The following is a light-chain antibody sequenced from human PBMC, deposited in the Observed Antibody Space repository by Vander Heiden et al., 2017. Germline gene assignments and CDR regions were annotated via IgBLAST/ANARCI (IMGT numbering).Light chain of an antibody. CDR1: LAIRSD. CDR3: LQDYNYPFT. V-gene: IGKV1-6*02. J-gene: IGKJ3*01. Sequence: QMTQSPSSLSASVGDRVTISCRASLAIRSDLGWYQQRPGKAPKLLIYDATRLQTGVPSRFSGRGSGTDFTLPISSLHSEDFATYYCLQDYNYPFTFGPGTQVEIK. CDR2: DAT.